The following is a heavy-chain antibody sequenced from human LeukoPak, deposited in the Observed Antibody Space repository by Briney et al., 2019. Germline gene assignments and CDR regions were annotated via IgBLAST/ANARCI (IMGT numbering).Heavy chain of an antibody. V-gene: IGHV4-59*01. D-gene: IGHD1-26*01. CDR3: ATSRIVGAQLDY. CDR1: GGSISGYY. J-gene: IGHJ4*02. CDR2: IYYTGIS. Sequence: PSETLSLTCTVSGGSISGYYWSWIRQPPGKGLEWIAYIYYTGISNCNPSLKSRVIISVDSSKNQFSLKLTSVTAADTAVYYCATSRIVGAQLDYWGQGTLVTVSS.